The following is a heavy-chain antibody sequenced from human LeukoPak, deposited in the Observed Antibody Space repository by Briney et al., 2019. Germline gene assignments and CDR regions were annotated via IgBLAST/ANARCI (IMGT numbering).Heavy chain of an antibody. CDR1: AFTFSNYW. V-gene: IGHV3-7*03. D-gene: IGHD4-17*01. CDR2: IKQDGSEK. Sequence: GGSLRLSCAVSAFTFSNYWMSWVRQAPGKGLEWVANIKQDGSEKYYVDSVEGRFTISRDNSKNTLYLQMNSLRAEDTAVYYCAKDRGRYYGDYLFDYWGQGTLVTVSS. J-gene: IGHJ4*02. CDR3: AKDRGRYYGDYLFDY.